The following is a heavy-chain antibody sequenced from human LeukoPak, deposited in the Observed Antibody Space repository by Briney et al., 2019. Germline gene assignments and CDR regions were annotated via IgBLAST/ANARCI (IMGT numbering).Heavy chain of an antibody. Sequence: GGSLRLSCAASGFTFNIFSMNWVRQAPGKGLELVSSISSSSSYIYYADSVKGRFTISRGNAKNSLYLQMSSLRAEDTAVYYCAREFTDYWGQGTLVTVSS. CDR3: AREFTDY. CDR1: GFTFNIFS. J-gene: IGHJ4*02. V-gene: IGHV3-21*01. CDR2: ISSSSSYI.